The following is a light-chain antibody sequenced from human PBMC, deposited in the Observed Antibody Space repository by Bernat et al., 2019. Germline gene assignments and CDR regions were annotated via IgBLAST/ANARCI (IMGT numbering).Light chain of an antibody. J-gene: IGKJ1*01. Sequence: IVLTQSPGTLSLSPGYRATLSCMASQSISSSYLAWYQPKPGQAPRLLIYGASSRATGIPDRFSGSGSGTDFTLTISRLEPEDFAVYYCQQYGSSPRTFGQGTKVEGK. CDR2: GAS. CDR1: QSISSSY. V-gene: IGKV3-20*01. CDR3: QQYGSSPRT.